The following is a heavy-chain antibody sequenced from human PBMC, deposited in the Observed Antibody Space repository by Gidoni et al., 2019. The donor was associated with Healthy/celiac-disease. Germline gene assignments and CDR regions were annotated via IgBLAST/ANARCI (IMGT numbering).Heavy chain of an antibody. V-gene: IGHV4-31*03. J-gene: IGHJ3*02. CDR2: IYYSGST. CDR1: GGSISSGGYY. D-gene: IGHD2-2*02. Sequence: QVQLQESGPGLVKPSQTLSLTCTVPGGSISSGGYYWSWIRQHPGKVLEWIGYIYYSGSTYYNPPLKSRITISVDTSKNQFSLKLSSVTAADTAVYYCARVSGDIVVVPAAIPIWKDAFDIWGQGTMVTVSS. CDR3: ARVSGDIVVVPAAIPIWKDAFDI.